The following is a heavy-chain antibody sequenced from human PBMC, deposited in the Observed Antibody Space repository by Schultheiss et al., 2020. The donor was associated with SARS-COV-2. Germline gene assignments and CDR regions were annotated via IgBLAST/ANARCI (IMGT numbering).Heavy chain of an antibody. J-gene: IGHJ3*02. Sequence: ASVKVSCKASGYTFTDHYMHWVRQAPGQGLEWMGWINPNSGGTNYAQKFQGRVTMTRDTSISTAYMELSRLRSDDTAVYYCARTGLLCSGGSCYSFRWAFDIWGQGTMVTVSS. D-gene: IGHD2-15*01. V-gene: IGHV1-2*02. CDR1: GYTFTDHY. CDR3: ARTGLLCSGGSCYSFRWAFDI. CDR2: INPNSGGT.